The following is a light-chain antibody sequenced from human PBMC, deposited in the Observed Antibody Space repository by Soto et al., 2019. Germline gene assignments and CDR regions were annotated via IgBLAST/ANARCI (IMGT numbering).Light chain of an antibody. J-gene: IGLJ7*01. CDR2: TDY. CDR3: ASWDDSLSGGV. CDR1: NSNIGTYT. V-gene: IGLV1-44*01. Sequence: QSVLTQPPSASGTPGQRVIISCSGSNSNIGTYTVNWYQQLPGTAPKLLIYTDYQRPSGVPDRFSGSRSVTSASLAISGLQSEDEADYYGASWDDSLSGGVFGAGTQLTVL.